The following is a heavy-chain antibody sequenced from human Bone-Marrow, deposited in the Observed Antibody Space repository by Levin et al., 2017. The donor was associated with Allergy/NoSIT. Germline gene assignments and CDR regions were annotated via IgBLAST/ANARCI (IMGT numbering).Heavy chain of an antibody. D-gene: IGHD3-22*01. CDR1: GFTFRHYT. Sequence: QPGESLKISCAASGFTFRHYTMNWVRQAPGKGLEWVSCITSSGDSTYYADSVKGRFTISRDNAKNSLYLQLNRLRDEDTAMYYCARDPARGYYDSSGYSGDHWGQGTLVTVSS. V-gene: IGHV3-48*02. CDR3: ARDPARGYYDSSGYSGDH. J-gene: IGHJ4*02. CDR2: ITSSGDST.